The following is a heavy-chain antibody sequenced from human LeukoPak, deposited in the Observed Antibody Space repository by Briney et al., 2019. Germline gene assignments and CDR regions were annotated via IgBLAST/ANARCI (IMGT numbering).Heavy chain of an antibody. J-gene: IGHJ4*02. CDR3: ARGTIAARDFDY. Sequence: SETLSLTCTVSRGSISSSSYYWGWIRQPPGKGLEWIGSIYYGENPYYNPSLKSRVTISADTSRNQFSLRLSSVTAADTAVYYCARGTIAARDFDYWGQGTLVIVSS. D-gene: IGHD6-6*01. CDR1: RGSISSSSYY. V-gene: IGHV4-39*07. CDR2: IYYGENP.